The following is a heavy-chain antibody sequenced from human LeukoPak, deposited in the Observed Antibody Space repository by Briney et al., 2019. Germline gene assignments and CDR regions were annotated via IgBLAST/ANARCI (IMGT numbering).Heavy chain of an antibody. Sequence: SVKVSCKASGGTCSSYATSWVRQAPGQGLEWMGGIIPIFGTANYAQKFQGRVTITADKSTSTAYMELSSLRSEDTAVYYCVLAVAGKGGDYWGQGTLVTVSS. CDR3: VLAVAGKGGDY. J-gene: IGHJ4*02. D-gene: IGHD6-19*01. CDR1: GGTCSSYA. CDR2: IIPIFGTA. V-gene: IGHV1-69*06.